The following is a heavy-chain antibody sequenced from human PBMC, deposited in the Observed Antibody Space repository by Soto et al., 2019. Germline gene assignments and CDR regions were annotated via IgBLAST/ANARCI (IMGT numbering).Heavy chain of an antibody. CDR3: ARGVGATRDAFDI. V-gene: IGHV3-11*06. D-gene: IGHD1-26*01. J-gene: IGHJ3*02. Sequence: QVQLVESGGGLVKPGGSLRLSCAASGFTFSDYYMSWIRQAPGKGLEWVSYISSSSSYTNYADSVKGRFTISRDNAKNSRYLQMNSLRAEDTAVYYCARGVGATRDAFDIWGQGTMVTVSS. CDR1: GFTFSDYY. CDR2: ISSSSSYT.